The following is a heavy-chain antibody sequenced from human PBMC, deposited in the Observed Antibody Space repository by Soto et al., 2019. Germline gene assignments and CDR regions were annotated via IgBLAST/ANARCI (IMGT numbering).Heavy chain of an antibody. CDR3: AKEGNVWQLEYYGMDV. V-gene: IGHV3-48*02. D-gene: IGHD6-13*01. J-gene: IGHJ6*02. CDR2: ISSSSSTI. Sequence: EVQLVESGGGLVQPGGSLRLSCAASGFTFSSYSMNWVRQAPGKGLEWVLYISSSSSTIYYADSVKGRFTISRDNAKNSLYLQMNSLRDEDTAVYYCAKEGNVWQLEYYGMDVWGQGTTVTVSS. CDR1: GFTFSSYS.